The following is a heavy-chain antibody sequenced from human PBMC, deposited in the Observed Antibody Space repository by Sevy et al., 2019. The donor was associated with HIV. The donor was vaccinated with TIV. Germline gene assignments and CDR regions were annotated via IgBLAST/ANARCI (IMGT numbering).Heavy chain of an antibody. Sequence: GGSLRLSCSASGFNISPYALHWVRQTPGKGLQWLAVISKDGTNKDYADFVKGRFSLSRDNSKNTLYLQMSNLRPEDTAVYYCAKGGYYYVSHSAEWFDPWGQGTLVTVSS. CDR1: GFNISPYA. D-gene: IGHD3-22*01. V-gene: IGHV3-30*04. CDR2: ISKDGTNK. J-gene: IGHJ5*02. CDR3: AKGGYYYVSHSAEWFDP.